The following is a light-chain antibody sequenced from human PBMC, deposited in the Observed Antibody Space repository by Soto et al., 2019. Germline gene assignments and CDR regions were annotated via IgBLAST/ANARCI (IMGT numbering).Light chain of an antibody. V-gene: IGLV1-47*01. Sequence: QSALTQPPSASGTPGQRITISCSGSSSNIGSNYVYWYQQFPGTAPKFLIYRNDQRPSGVPDRFSGSKSGTSASLAISGLRSEDDAAYYRATRDDSLSAHVAFGGGTKVTV. CDR1: SSNIGSNY. J-gene: IGLJ2*01. CDR3: ATRDDSLSAHVA. CDR2: RND.